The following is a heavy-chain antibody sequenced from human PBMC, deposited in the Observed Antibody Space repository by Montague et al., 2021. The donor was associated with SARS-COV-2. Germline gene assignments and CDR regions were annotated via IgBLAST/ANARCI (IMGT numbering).Heavy chain of an antibody. D-gene: IGHD1-20*01. V-gene: IGHV4-34*01. J-gene: IGHJ6*02. CDR2: INHSGST. Sequence: SETLSLTCAVYGGSLSGYYWSWIRQPPGKGLEWIGEINHSGSTSYNPSLKSRVTISLATSKNQFSLKLSSVTAADTAVYYCARGRRRYNWRDETSYYYGMDVWGQGTTVTASS. CDR1: GGSLSGYY. CDR3: ARGRRRYNWRDETSYYYGMDV.